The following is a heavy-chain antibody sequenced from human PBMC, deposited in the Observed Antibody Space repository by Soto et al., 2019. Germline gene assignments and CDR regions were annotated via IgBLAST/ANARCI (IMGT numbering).Heavy chain of an antibody. D-gene: IGHD3-9*01. CDR3: ARLVINYYYMDV. CDR1: GYTFTSYD. CDR2: MNPNSGNT. Sequence: GASVKVSCKAYGYTFTSYDINWVRQATGQGLEWMGWMNPNSGNTGYAQKLQGRVTMTTDTSTSTAYMELRSLRSDDTAVYYCARLVINYYYMDVWGKGTTVTVSS. J-gene: IGHJ6*03. V-gene: IGHV1-8*01.